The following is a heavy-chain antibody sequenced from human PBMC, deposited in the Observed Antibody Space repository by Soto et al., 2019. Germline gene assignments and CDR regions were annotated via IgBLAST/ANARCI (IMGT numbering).Heavy chain of an antibody. CDR2: IYWDDDK. CDR1: GFSLSTSGVG. V-gene: IGHV2-5*02. J-gene: IGHJ6*02. Sequence: QITLKESGPTLVKPTQTLTLTCTFSGFSLSTSGVGVGWIRQPPGKALEWLALIYWDDDKRYSPSLKSRLTTTKDTSNNQVVLTMTNMDPVDTATYYCAHSPLKPYYYYYDMDVWGQGTTVTVSS. CDR3: AHSPLKPYYYYYDMDV.